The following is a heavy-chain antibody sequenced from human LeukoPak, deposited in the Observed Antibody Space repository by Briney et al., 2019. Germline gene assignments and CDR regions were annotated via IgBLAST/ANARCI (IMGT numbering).Heavy chain of an antibody. CDR2: ISSSGSTI. V-gene: IGHV3-11*01. CDR3: ARDQGSGYNYYMDV. Sequence: GGSLRLSCAASGFTFSDYYMSWIRQAPGKGLEGVSYISSSGSTIYYADSVKGRFTISRENAKNSLYLQMNSLRAAATSVYYCARDQGSGYNYYMDVWGKGTTVTVSS. CDR1: GFTFSDYY. J-gene: IGHJ6*03. D-gene: IGHD3-22*01.